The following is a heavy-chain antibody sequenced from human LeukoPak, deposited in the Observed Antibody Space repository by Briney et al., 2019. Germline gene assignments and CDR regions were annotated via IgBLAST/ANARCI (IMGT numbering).Heavy chain of an antibody. CDR2: IDWNGINT. Sequence: GGSLRLSCAASGFTYDDYGMSWVRQVPGKGLEWVSGIDWNGINTYYTDSVKGRFTISRDNSKNTLYLQMNSLRAEDTAVYYCAKTLRGYSYGYVYWGQGTLVTVSS. V-gene: IGHV3-20*04. CDR3: AKTLRGYSYGYVY. J-gene: IGHJ4*02. CDR1: GFTYDDYG. D-gene: IGHD5-18*01.